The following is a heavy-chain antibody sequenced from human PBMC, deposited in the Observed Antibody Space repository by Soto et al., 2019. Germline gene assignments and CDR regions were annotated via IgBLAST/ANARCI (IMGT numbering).Heavy chain of an antibody. Sequence: SETLSLTCTVSGGSISSYYWSWIRQPPGKGLEWIGYIYYSGSTNYNPSLKSRVTISVDTSKNQFSLKLSSVTAADTAVYYCAKLGSSYDYVDYWGHGTLVTVSS. CDR1: GGSISSYY. CDR2: IYYSGST. V-gene: IGHV4-59*08. CDR3: AKLGSSYDYVDY. J-gene: IGHJ4*01. D-gene: IGHD5-12*01.